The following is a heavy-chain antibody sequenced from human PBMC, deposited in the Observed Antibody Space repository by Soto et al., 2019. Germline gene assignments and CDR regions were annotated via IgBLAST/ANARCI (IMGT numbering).Heavy chain of an antibody. J-gene: IGHJ4*02. CDR3: TSSASPDAY. Sequence: EVQLVESGGGLVQPGWSLRLSCVASGFDFNSYSMNWVRQAPGKGLEWISYINSGSTSVFYADSVKGRFTISRDNAKNSLYLQMNSLRAEDTAVYYCTSSASPDAYWGQGTLVTVSS. CDR2: INSGSTSV. D-gene: IGHD1-26*01. V-gene: IGHV3-48*01. CDR1: GFDFNSYS.